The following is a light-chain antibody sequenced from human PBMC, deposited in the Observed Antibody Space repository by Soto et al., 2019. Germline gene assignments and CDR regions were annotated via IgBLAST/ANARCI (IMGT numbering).Light chain of an antibody. CDR2: DAS. CDR1: QSVGTY. V-gene: IGKV3-11*01. Sequence: IVLTQSPGTLSLPPGGRATLSCRASQSVGTYLAWYQQKPGQAPRLLIYDASNRATGIPGRFSGSGSGTDFTLTISSLEPEDFAVYYCQQHSNWPPFFGPGTKVDIK. CDR3: QQHSNWPPF. J-gene: IGKJ3*01.